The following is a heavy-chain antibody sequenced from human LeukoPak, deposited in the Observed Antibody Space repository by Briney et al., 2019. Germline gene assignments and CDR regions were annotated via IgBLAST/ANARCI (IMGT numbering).Heavy chain of an antibody. D-gene: IGHD3-22*01. J-gene: IGHJ4*02. Sequence: SETLSLTCTVSGGSISSYYWSWIRQPAGKGLEWIGRIYTSGSTNYNPSLKSRVTMSVDTSKNQFSLKLSSVTAADTAVYYCAGEYYYGSSGYYRWGQGTLVTVSS. CDR2: IYTSGST. CDR3: AGEYYYGSSGYYR. V-gene: IGHV4-4*07. CDR1: GGSISSYY.